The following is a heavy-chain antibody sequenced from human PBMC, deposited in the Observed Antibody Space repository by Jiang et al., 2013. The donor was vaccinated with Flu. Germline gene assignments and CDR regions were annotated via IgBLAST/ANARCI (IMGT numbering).Heavy chain of an antibody. CDR2: TYYRSKWYN. CDR1: GDTVSSNSAA. CDR3: ARDRFDTTFYNYYGMDV. Sequence: TLSLTCAISGDTVSSNSAAWNWIRQSPSRGLEWLGRTYYRSKWYNDYGVSVRSRIIINADTSKNQVSLHLQSVTPEETAVYYCARDRFDTTFYNYYGMDVWGQGTTVTVS. J-gene: IGHJ6*02. D-gene: IGHD2/OR15-2a*01. V-gene: IGHV6-1*01.